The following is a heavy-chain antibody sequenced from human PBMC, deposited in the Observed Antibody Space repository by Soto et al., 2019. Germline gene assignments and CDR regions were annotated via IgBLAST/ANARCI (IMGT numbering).Heavy chain of an antibody. V-gene: IGHV3-23*01. D-gene: IGHD3-3*01. Sequence: XGSLRLSSAASGFTFTSFALSWVGQAPGKGLEWVSAISGSGGATYYADSVKGRFTVSRDNSRNTVYLQVDSLRVEDTDVYHCEIGEWLSTSYFNFWGKGTLVTAPQ. CDR2: ISGSGGAT. CDR1: GFTFTSFA. CDR3: EIGEWLSTSYFNF. J-gene: IGHJ4*02.